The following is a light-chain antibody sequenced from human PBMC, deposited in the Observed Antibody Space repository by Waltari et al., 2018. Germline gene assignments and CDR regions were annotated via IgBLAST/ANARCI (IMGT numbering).Light chain of an antibody. CDR2: TAS. CDR1: QDIRSD. J-gene: IGKJ4*01. CDR3: LQHNSYPLT. V-gene: IGKV1-17*01. Sequence: DIQMTQSPSSLSASVGDRVTVTCRASQDIRSDVAWYQQKPGKAPKRLIYTASILQSGIPSRFSGSGSGTEFSLTITSLQPEDFATYYCLQHNSYPLTFGGGTKVEI.